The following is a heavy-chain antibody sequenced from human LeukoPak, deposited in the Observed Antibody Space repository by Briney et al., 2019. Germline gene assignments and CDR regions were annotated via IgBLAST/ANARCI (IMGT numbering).Heavy chain of an antibody. CDR2: ISYDGSNK. CDR1: GFTFSSYA. V-gene: IGHV3-30-3*01. J-gene: IGHJ4*02. D-gene: IGHD1-26*01. Sequence: GESLRLSCAASGFTFSSYAMHWVRQAPGKGLEWVAVISYDGSNKYYADSVKGRFTISRNNSKNPLYLQLNSLRAEDTAVYYCAREVTIVGAPTFDYWGQGTLVTVSS. CDR3: AREVTIVGAPTFDY.